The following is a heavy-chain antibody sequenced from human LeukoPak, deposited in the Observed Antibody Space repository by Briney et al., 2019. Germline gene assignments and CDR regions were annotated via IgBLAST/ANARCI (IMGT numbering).Heavy chain of an antibody. D-gene: IGHD6-19*01. J-gene: IGHJ3*02. CDR2: IKHDGSIQ. V-gene: IGHV3-7*01. Sequence: GGSLRLSCTASGFTFGDYAMSWVRQAPGKGLEWVANIKHDGSIQYYVDSVRGRFTISRDDVKNSLYLQMNSLTAEDTAVYYCARDRSGSSGWLGDAFDIWAQGTMVTVSS. CDR3: ARDRSGSSGWLGDAFDI. CDR1: GFTFGDYA.